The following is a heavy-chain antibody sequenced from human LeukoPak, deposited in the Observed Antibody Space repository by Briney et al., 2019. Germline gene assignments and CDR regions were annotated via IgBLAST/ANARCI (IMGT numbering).Heavy chain of an antibody. CDR3: ARDNYYDSSGGL. Sequence: TSETLSLTCAVYGGSFSGYYWSWIRQPPGKGLEWIGEINHSGSTNYNPSLKSRVTISVDTSKNQFSLKLSSVTAADTAVYYCARDNYYDSSGGLWGQGTMVTVSS. CDR2: INHSGST. D-gene: IGHD3-22*01. J-gene: IGHJ3*01. V-gene: IGHV4-34*01. CDR1: GGSFSGYY.